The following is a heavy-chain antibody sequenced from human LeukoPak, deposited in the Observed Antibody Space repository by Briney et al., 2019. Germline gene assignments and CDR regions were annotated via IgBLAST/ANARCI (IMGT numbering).Heavy chain of an antibody. V-gene: IGHV3-23*01. D-gene: IGHD2-15*01. CDR2: ISYSGIT. J-gene: IGHJ6*02. CDR1: GFTFSSYA. CDR3: AKDQGSRYYYYGMDV. Sequence: GGSLRLSCAASGFTFSSYAMSWVRQAPGKGLEWVSAISYSGITFYADSVTGRFTISRDISKNTLYLQMSSLSAEDTAVYYCAKDQGSRYYYYGMDVWGQGTTVTVSS.